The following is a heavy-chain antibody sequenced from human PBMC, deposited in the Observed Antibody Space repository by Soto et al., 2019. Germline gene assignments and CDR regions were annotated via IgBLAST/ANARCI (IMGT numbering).Heavy chain of an antibody. J-gene: IGHJ4*02. Sequence: GGSLRLSCAASGLAFSSYWLSWVRQAPGKGLEWVANIRGDGSERYYVDSVKGRFTVSRDNAMSPVYLQMNSLRAEDTALYFCATNFGPLNYWGQGTLVTVSS. CDR2: IRGDGSER. D-gene: IGHD3-10*01. V-gene: IGHV3-7*01. CDR1: GLAFSSYW. CDR3: ATNFGPLNY.